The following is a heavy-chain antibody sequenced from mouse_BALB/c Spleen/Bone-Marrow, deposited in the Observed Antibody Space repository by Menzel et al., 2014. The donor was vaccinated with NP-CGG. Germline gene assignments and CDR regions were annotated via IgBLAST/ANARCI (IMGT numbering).Heavy chain of an antibody. CDR3: ASYVYGYYFDY. CDR2: IDPANDNT. J-gene: IGHJ2*01. V-gene: IGHV14-3*02. CDR1: GFNIKDTY. Sequence: VQLKESGAGLVKPGASVKLSCTASGFNIKDTYIHWVKQRPEQGLEWIGRIDPANDNTKYDPKFQGKATITADTSSSTAYLQLSSLTSEDTAVYYCASYVYGYYFDYWGQGTTLTVSS. D-gene: IGHD2-2*01.